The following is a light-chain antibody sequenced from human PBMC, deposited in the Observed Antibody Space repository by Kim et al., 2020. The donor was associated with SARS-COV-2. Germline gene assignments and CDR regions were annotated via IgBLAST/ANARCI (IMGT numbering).Light chain of an antibody. Sequence: QSVLTQPPSVSADPGQKVTISCSGSSSNVGNNNVSWYLQVPGTAPKLLISDNNKRPSGIPDRFSGSKSGTSATLGITGLQTGDEADYYCGTWDLSLSAGVFGGGTQLTVL. V-gene: IGLV1-51*01. CDR2: DNN. CDR3: GTWDLSLSAGV. CDR1: SSNVGNNN. J-gene: IGLJ3*02.